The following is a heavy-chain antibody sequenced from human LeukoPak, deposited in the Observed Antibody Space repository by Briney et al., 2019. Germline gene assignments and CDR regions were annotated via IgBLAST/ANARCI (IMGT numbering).Heavy chain of an antibody. J-gene: IGHJ4*02. CDR1: GYTFTSYG. CDR3: ARGRGSGWPIGIFDY. D-gene: IGHD6-19*01. Sequence: ASVKVSCKASGYTFTSYGISWVRQAPGQGPEWMGWISGYNGNTNYAQKLQGRVTMTTDTSTSTAYMELRSLRSDDTAVYYCARGRGSGWPIGIFDYWGQGTLVTVSS. CDR2: ISGYNGNT. V-gene: IGHV1-18*01.